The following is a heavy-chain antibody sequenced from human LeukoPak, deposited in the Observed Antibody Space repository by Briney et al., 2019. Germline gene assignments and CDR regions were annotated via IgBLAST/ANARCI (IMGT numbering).Heavy chain of an antibody. D-gene: IGHD4-17*01. CDR1: GFTFSSYA. J-gene: IGHJ4*02. CDR3: ARDPSMTTVTNPGDY. Sequence: GGSLRLSCAASGFTFSSYAMHWVRQAPGKGLEWVAVISYDGSNKYYADSVKGRFTISRDNSKNTLYLQMNSLRAEDTAVYYCARDPSMTTVTNPGDYWGQGTLVTVSS. V-gene: IGHV3-30-3*01. CDR2: ISYDGSNK.